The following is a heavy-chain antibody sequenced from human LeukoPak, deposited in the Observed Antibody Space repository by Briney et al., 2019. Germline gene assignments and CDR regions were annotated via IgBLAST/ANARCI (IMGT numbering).Heavy chain of an antibody. CDR3: ATEDRHPDDAFDI. CDR2: IYYSGST. CDR1: GGSISSSSYY. V-gene: IGHV4-39*07. Sequence: PSETLSLTCTVSGGSISSSSYYWGWIRQPPGKGLEWIGSIYYSGSTYYNPSLKSRVTISVDTSKNQFSLKLSSVTAADTAVYYCATEDRHPDDAFDIWGQGTMVTVSS. J-gene: IGHJ3*02.